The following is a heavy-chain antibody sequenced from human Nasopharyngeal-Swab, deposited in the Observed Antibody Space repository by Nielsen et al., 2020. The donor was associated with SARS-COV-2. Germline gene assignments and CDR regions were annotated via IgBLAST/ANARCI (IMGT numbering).Heavy chain of an antibody. V-gene: IGHV3-7*01. Sequence: GGSLRLSCVASGFTFSSYWMTWVRQAPGKGLEWVANIKQDGSEKYYVDSVKGRFTVSRDNAKNSLYLQMNSLRAEDTAVYYCARDYYGSGTYLYYWGQGTLVTVSS. D-gene: IGHD3-10*01. J-gene: IGHJ4*02. CDR2: IKQDGSEK. CDR1: GFTFSSYW. CDR3: ARDYYGSGTYLYY.